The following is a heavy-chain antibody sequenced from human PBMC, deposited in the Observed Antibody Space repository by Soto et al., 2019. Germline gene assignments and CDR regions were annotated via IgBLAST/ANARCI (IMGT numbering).Heavy chain of an antibody. CDR2: INAGNGNT. D-gene: IGHD2-2*02. J-gene: IGHJ4*02. Sequence: QVQLVQSGAEVKKPGASVKVSCKASGYTFTSYAMHWVRQAPGQRLEWMGWINAGNGNTKYSQKFQGRVTITRDTSASTAYMELISLRSEDTAVYYCASAFTVSADIGYWGEGTLVTVSS. CDR1: GYTFTSYA. CDR3: ASAFTVSADIGY. V-gene: IGHV1-3*01.